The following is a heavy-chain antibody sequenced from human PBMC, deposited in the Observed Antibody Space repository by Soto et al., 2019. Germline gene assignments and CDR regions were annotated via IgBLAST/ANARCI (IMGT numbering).Heavy chain of an antibody. Sequence: SDTPSLTFTVSGCSISSGGYYWSWILQHPGKGLEWIGYIYYSGSTYYNPSLKSRVTISVDTSKNQFSLKLSSVTAADTAVYYCARGAIFGVVKVPLGYWGQGTLVTVSS. CDR1: GCSISSGGYY. V-gene: IGHV4-31*03. J-gene: IGHJ4*02. CDR3: ARGAIFGVVKVPLGY. D-gene: IGHD3-3*01. CDR2: IYYSGST.